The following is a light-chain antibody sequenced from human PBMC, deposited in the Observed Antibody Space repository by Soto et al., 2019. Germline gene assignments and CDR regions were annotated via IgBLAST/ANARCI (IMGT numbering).Light chain of an antibody. CDR2: GAS. CDR1: QSVSSSY. V-gene: IGKV3-20*01. J-gene: IGKJ2*01. CDR3: QRYGSSPLYT. Sequence: EIVLTQSPGTLSLSPGERATLSCRASQSVSSSYFGWYQQKPGQAPRLLIYGASSRATGIPDRFSGSGSGTYCTLTISRLEPEDFAVYYCQRYGSSPLYTFGQGTKLEIK.